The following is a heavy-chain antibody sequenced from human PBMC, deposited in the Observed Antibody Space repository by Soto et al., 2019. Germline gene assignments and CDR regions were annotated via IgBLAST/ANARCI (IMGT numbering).Heavy chain of an antibody. V-gene: IGHV3-30*03. CDR2: ISYDGSDK. D-gene: IGHD6-13*01. CDR1: GFTFSSYG. J-gene: IGHJ4*02. CDR3: GAGHYFSVY. Sequence: QVQLVESGGGVVQPGRSLRLSCAASGFTFSSYGMHWVRQAPGKGLEWVALISYDGSDKYYADSVKGRFTISRDNSKNTLYLQMNTLRVDDTFVYYCGAGHYFSVYWGEGTLGVVSS.